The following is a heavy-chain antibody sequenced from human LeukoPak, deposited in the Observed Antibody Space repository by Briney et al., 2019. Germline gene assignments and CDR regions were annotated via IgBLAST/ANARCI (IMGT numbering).Heavy chain of an antibody. CDR2: IYHSGST. D-gene: IGHD5-24*01. J-gene: IGHJ5*02. V-gene: IGHV4-38-2*02. CDR3: ARSFYNTGGWFDP. CDR1: GYCISNRYY. Sequence: SETLSLTCTVSGYCISNRYYWGWIRQPPGKGLEWIGSIYHSGSTDYNASLKSRVTISVDTSKNQFSLKLSSVTDADTAMYYCARSFYNTGGWFDPWGQGTLVTVSS.